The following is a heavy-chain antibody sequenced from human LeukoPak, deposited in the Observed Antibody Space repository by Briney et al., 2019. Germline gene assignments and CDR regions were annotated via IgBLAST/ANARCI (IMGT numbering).Heavy chain of an antibody. CDR3: ARGSVWGGDY. J-gene: IGHJ4*02. Sequence: GESLKISCKGSGYSFTSYWIGWVRQAPGQGLEWMGWISAYNGNTNYAQKFQGRVTITTDESTSTAYMELSSLRSEDTAVYYCARGSVWGGDYWGQGTLVTVSS. CDR1: GYSFTSYW. D-gene: IGHD3-16*01. V-gene: IGHV1-18*04. CDR2: ISAYNGNT.